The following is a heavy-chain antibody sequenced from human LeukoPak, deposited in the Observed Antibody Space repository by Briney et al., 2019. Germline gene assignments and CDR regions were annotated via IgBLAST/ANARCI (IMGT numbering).Heavy chain of an antibody. D-gene: IGHD1-26*01. CDR3: ARGGSYYDY. CDR2: IYYSGGT. Sequence: SQTLSLTCTVSGGSISSGSYYWSWIRQPPGKGLEWIGYIYYSGGTNYNPSLKSRVTISVDTSKNQFSLKLNSVTAADTAVYYCARGGSYYDYWGQGTLVTVSS. J-gene: IGHJ4*02. CDR1: GGSISSGSYY. V-gene: IGHV4-61*01.